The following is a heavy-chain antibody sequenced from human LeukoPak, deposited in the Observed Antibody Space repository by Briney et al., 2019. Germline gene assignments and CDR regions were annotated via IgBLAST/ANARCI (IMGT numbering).Heavy chain of an antibody. V-gene: IGHV4-61*05. CDR3: ARRVATAPMYAFDI. Sequence: SETLSLTCTVSGGSISSSSYYWGWIRQPPGKGLEWIGYIYNSGSTNQNPSLKSRVTISVDTSKNQFSLKLSSVTAADTAVYYCARRVATAPMYAFDIWGQGTLVTVSS. CDR2: IYNSGST. CDR1: GGSISSSSYY. D-gene: IGHD6-13*01. J-gene: IGHJ3*02.